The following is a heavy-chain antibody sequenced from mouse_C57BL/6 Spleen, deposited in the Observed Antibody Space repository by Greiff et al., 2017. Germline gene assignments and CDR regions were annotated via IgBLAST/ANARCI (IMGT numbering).Heavy chain of an antibody. CDR3: ARNGYDGAWFAY. CDR2: IWSGGST. CDR1: GFSLTSYG. Sequence: QVQLQQSGPGLVQPSQSLSITCTVSGFSLTSYGVHWVRQSPGKGLEWLGVIWSGGSTDYNAAFISRLSISKDNSKSQVFFKMNSLQAEDTAIYYGARNGYDGAWFAYWGQGTLVTVSA. J-gene: IGHJ3*01. D-gene: IGHD2-2*01. V-gene: IGHV2-2*01.